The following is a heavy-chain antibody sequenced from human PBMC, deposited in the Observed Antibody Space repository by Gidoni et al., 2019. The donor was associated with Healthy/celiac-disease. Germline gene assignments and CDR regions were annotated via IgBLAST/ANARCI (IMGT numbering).Heavy chain of an antibody. Sequence: EVQLVESGGGLVKPGGSLRLSCAASGFTFSNAWMSWVRQAPGKGLEWVGRIKSKTDGGTTDYAAPVKGRFTISRDDSKNTLYLQMNSLKTEDTAVYYCTTLYYYDSSGWYWGQGTLVTVSS. CDR1: GFTFSNAW. V-gene: IGHV3-15*01. CDR3: TTLYYYDSSGWY. J-gene: IGHJ4*02. D-gene: IGHD3-22*01. CDR2: IKSKTDGGTT.